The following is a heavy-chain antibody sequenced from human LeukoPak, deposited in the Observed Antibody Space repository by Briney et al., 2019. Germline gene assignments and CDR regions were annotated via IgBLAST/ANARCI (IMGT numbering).Heavy chain of an antibody. D-gene: IGHD3-16*02. CDR1: GGSISSSSYY. CDR2: IYYSGST. V-gene: IGHV4-39*07. Sequence: SETLSLTCTVSGGSISSSSYYWGWIRQPPGKGLERIGSIYYSGSTYYNPSLKSRVTISVDTSKNQFSLKLSSVTAADTAVYYCARERVGVYDYVWGSYRYTGSYFDYWGQGTLVTVSS. CDR3: ARERVGVYDYVWGSYRYTGSYFDY. J-gene: IGHJ4*02.